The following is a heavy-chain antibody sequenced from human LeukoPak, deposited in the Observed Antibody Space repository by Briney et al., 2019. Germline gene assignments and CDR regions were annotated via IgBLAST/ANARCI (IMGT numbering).Heavy chain of an antibody. D-gene: IGHD4-17*01. CDR2: ISPSGGST. V-gene: IGHV1-46*01. Sequence: ASVKVSCKAFGYTFTSNYMHWVRQAPGQGPEWMGVISPSGGSTTYAQKFQGRVTLTRDMSTSTDYLELSSLRSEDTAVYYCATQPYGDRFDYWGQGTLVTVSS. J-gene: IGHJ4*02. CDR3: ATQPYGDRFDY. CDR1: GYTFTSNY.